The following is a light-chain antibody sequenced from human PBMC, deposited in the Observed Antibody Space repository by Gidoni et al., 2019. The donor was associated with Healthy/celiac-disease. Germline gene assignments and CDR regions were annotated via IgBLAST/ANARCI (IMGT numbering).Light chain of an antibody. CDR3: QKYNSAPRIT. J-gene: IGKJ5*01. CDR1: QGISNY. Sequence: DIQMTQSASSLSASVGDRVTITCRASQGISNYLAWYQQKPGKVPKLLIYAASTLQSGVPSRFSGSGSGTDFTLTISSLQPEDVATYYCQKYNSAPRITFGQGTRLEIK. CDR2: AAS. V-gene: IGKV1-27*01.